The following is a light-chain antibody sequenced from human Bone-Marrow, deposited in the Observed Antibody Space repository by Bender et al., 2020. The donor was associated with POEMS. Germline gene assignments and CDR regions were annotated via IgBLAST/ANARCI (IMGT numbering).Light chain of an antibody. CDR1: SSDIGTYNY. J-gene: IGLJ3*02. V-gene: IGLV2-14*03. CDR3: SSYTTSSTVV. CDR2: DVS. Sequence: QSALTQPPSASGSPGQSVTISCTGTSSDIGTYNYVSWYQQHPGKAPKLIIYDVSNRPSGVSNRFSGSTSGSTASLTISGLQVEDESDYYCSSYTTSSTVVFGGGTKVTVL.